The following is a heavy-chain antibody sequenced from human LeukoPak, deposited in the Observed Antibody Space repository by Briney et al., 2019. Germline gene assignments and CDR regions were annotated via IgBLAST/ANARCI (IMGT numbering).Heavy chain of an antibody. Sequence: GGSLRLSCAASGFTFNSYAMSWVRQAPGKGLEWVSIIYTGGSTDYADSVKGRFTISRDNSNNTVYLQMNSLRAEDTAVYHCARPHTGYYYYYAMDVWGQGTTVTVSS. CDR1: GFTFNSYA. CDR3: ARPHTGYYYYYAMDV. D-gene: IGHD5-18*01. J-gene: IGHJ6*02. CDR2: IYTGGST. V-gene: IGHV3-66*01.